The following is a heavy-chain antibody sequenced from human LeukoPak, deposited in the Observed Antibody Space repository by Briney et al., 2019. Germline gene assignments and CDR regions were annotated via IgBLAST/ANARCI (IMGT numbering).Heavy chain of an antibody. D-gene: IGHD6-13*01. Sequence: GGSLRLSCAASGFTFSSYGMHWVRQAPGKGLEWVTFIRYDGSNQYYADSVKGRFTISRDNSKNTLYLQMNSLRAEDTAVYSCAKDRKAASGTFDYWGREPRSPSPQ. CDR3: AKDRKAASGTFDY. J-gene: IGHJ4*02. CDR1: GFTFSSYG. V-gene: IGHV3-30*02. CDR2: IRYDGSNQ.